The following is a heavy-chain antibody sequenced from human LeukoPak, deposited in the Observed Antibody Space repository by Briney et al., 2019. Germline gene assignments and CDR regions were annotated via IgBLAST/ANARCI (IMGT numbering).Heavy chain of an antibody. CDR3: ARAKLRDTFDY. V-gene: IGHV3-30*04. Sequence: GRSLRLSCAASGFTFSSYAMHWVRQAPGRGLEWVAVISDDGRNIYYADSVKGRFTISSDNSKNTLYLQMNSLRAEDTAVYYCARAKLRDTFDYWGQGTLVTVS. D-gene: IGHD1-7*01. CDR2: ISDDGRNI. CDR1: GFTFSSYA. J-gene: IGHJ4*02.